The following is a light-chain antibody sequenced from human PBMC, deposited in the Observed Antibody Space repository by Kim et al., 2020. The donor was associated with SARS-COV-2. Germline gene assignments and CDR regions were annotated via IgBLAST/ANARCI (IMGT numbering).Light chain of an antibody. CDR2: KTS. J-gene: IGKJ2*01. Sequence: DIQMTQSPSTLSASVGDRVTITCRASQSISSWLAWYQQKPGKAPKLLIYKTSTLESGVPSRFSGSGSGTEFTLTISSLQPDDFATYYCQQYHSYSLTFGQGTKLEV. CDR3: QQYHSYSLT. V-gene: IGKV1-5*03. CDR1: QSISSW.